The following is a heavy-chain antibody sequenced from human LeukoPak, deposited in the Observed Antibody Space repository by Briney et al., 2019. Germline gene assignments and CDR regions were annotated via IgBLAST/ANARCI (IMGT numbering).Heavy chain of an antibody. CDR2: INPNSGGT. CDR3: ARDLDLSY. V-gene: IGHV1-2*02. Sequence: ASVKVSCKASGYTFTNYGISWVRQAPGQGLEWMGWINPNSGGTNYAQKFQGRVTMTRDTSISTAYMELSRLRSDDTAVYYCARDLDLSYWGQGTLVTVSS. CDR1: GYTFTNYG. J-gene: IGHJ4*02. D-gene: IGHD3-3*01.